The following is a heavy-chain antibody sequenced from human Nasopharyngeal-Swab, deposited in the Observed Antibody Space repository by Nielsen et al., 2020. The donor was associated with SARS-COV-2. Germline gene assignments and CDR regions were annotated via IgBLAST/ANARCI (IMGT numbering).Heavy chain of an antibody. CDR2: ISSSGSTI. Sequence: LSLTCAASGFTFSDYYMSWSRQAPGKGLEWVSYISSSGSTIYYADSVKGRFTISRDNAKNSLYLQMNSLRAEDTAVYYCASDLAYCGGDCYGNAFDIWGQGTMVTVSS. V-gene: IGHV3-11*04. D-gene: IGHD2-21*02. CDR1: GFTFSDYY. J-gene: IGHJ3*02. CDR3: ASDLAYCGGDCYGNAFDI.